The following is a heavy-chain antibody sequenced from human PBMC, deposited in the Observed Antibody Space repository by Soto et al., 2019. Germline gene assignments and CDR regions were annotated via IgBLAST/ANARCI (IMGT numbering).Heavy chain of an antibody. CDR3: ASRRDGYNYAFDY. V-gene: IGHV3-53*01. CDR2: IYSGGST. Sequence: EVQLVESGGGLIQPGGSLRLSCAASGFTVSSNYMSWVRQAPGKGLEWVSVIYSGGSTYYADSVKGRFTISRDNSKNTLNLQMNSLRAENTAVYYCASRRDGYNYAFDYWGQGTLVTVSS. CDR1: GFTVSSNY. D-gene: IGHD5-12*01. J-gene: IGHJ4*02.